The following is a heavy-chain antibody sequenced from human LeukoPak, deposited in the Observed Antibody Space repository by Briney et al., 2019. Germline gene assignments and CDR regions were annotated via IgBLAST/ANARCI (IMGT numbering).Heavy chain of an antibody. CDR1: GGSFSGYY. CDR2: INHSGST. Sequence: PSETLSLTCAVYGGSFSGYYWSWIRQPPGKGLEWIGEINHSGSTNYNPSLKSRVTISVDTSKNQFSLKLSSVTAADTAVYYCARGWGSGYYRHSDYWGQGTLVTVSS. J-gene: IGHJ4*02. CDR3: ARGWGSGYYRHSDY. V-gene: IGHV4-34*01. D-gene: IGHD3-22*01.